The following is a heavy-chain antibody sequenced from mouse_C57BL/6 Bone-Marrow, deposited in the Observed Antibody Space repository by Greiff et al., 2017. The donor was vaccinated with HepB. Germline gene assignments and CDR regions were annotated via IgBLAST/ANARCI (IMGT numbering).Heavy chain of an antibody. CDR3: ARKGITTVVEDYYAMDY. Sequence: QVQLQQPGAELVKPGASVKMSCKASGYTFTSYWITWVKQRPGQGLEWIGDIYPGSGSTNYNEKFKSKATLTVDTSSSTAYPQSSSLTSEDSAVYYGARKGITTVVEDYYAMDYWGQGTSVTVSS. CDR2: IYPGSGST. CDR1: GYTFTSYW. V-gene: IGHV1-55*01. D-gene: IGHD1-1*01. J-gene: IGHJ4*01.